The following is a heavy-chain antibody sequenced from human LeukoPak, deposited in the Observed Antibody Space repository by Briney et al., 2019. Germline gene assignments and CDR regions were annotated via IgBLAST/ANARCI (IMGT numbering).Heavy chain of an antibody. Sequence: SETLSLTCTVSGGSISSYYWSWIRQPPGKGLEWIGYIYYSGSTNYNPSLKSRVTISVDTSKNQFSLKLSSVTAADTAVYYCARSTPYYSPSDAADGMDVWGQGTTVTVSS. CDR2: IYYSGST. V-gene: IGHV4-59*01. D-gene: IGHD2/OR15-2a*01. CDR1: GGSISSYY. CDR3: ARSTPYYSPSDAADGMDV. J-gene: IGHJ6*02.